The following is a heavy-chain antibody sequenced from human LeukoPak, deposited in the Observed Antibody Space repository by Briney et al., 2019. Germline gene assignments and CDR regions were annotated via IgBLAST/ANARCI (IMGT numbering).Heavy chain of an antibody. J-gene: IGHJ4*02. CDR2: ISSSGRTV. Sequence: PGGSLRLSCAASGFTFSSYEINWVRQAPGKGLEWVSYISSSGRTVYYTDSVKGRFTMSRDNAKNSLYLQMNSLRAGDTAVYYCARGDHYGDYFDYWGQGTLVTVSS. CDR1: GFTFSSYE. D-gene: IGHD4-17*01. CDR3: ARGDHYGDYFDY. V-gene: IGHV3-48*03.